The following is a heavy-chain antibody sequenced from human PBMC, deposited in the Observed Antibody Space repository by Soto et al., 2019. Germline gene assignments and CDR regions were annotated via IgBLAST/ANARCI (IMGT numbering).Heavy chain of an antibody. CDR3: ARGGHIAVMTASLDY. Sequence: ASVKVSCKPSGYTLNTYYLHWVRQAPGQGLEWMGIIHPSGGGSTYAQKFLGRVTMTRDTSTSTVFMELSSLRSADTAVYYCARGGHIAVMTASLDYWGQGTLVTVSS. CDR2: IHPSGGGS. J-gene: IGHJ4*02. D-gene: IGHD2-21*02. CDR1: GYTLNTYY. V-gene: IGHV1-46*02.